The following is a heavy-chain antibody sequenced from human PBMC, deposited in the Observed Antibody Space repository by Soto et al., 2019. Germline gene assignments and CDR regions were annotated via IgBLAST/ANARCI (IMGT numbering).Heavy chain of an antibody. CDR1: GFSLSTDGVG. J-gene: IGHJ4*02. CDR2: IYWAADK. Sequence: QITLKESGPTLVNPTQPLTLTCTFSGFSLSTDGVGVGWIRQPPGKALEWLALIYWAADKRYSPSLKSRLTITKDTSKNQVVLTMINMDAVDTATYYCAHIPFRGQPWIVPTDFEFWGQGTLVTVSS. D-gene: IGHD5-12*01. V-gene: IGHV2-5*02. CDR3: AHIPFRGQPWIVPTDFEF.